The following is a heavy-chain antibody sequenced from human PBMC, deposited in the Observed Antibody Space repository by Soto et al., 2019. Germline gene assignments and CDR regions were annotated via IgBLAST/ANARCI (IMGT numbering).Heavy chain of an antibody. J-gene: IGHJ4*02. CDR3: ARVSAVAGNFDY. Sequence: QVQLQESGPGLVKPSETLSLTCTVSGGSISSYYWSWIRQPPGKGLEWIGYIYYSGSTNYNPSLKSRVTISVDTSNNQFSLKLSSVTAADTAVYYCARVSAVAGNFDYWGQGTLVTVSS. CDR1: GGSISSYY. V-gene: IGHV4-59*01. D-gene: IGHD6-19*01. CDR2: IYYSGST.